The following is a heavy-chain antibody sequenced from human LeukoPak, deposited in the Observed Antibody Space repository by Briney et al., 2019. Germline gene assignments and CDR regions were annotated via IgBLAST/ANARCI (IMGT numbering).Heavy chain of an antibody. V-gene: IGHV3-7*01. D-gene: IGHD6-13*01. CDR1: GFTFSSYW. J-gene: IGHJ4*02. Sequence: GGSLRLSCAASGFTFSSYWMTWVRQAPGKGLEWVANIKQDGSEKYYVDSVKGRFTISRDNAKNSLYLQMNSLRAEDTAVYYCARDRGSSWYPGVYWGQGTLVTVSS. CDR2: IKQDGSEK. CDR3: ARDRGSSWYPGVY.